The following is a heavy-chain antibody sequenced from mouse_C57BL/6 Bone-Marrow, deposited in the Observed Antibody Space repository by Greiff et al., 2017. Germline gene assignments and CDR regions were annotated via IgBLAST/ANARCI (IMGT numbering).Heavy chain of an antibody. J-gene: IGHJ2*01. D-gene: IGHD1-3*01. CDR2: IYPRSGNT. CDR1: GYTFTSYG. Sequence: VQLQPSGAELARPGASVKLSCKASGYTFTSYGLSWVKQRTGQGLEWIGEIYPRSGNTYYNEKLKGKATLPADKSSSTAYLELRSLTSEDSAVYVCANLRRLRDYWGQGTTLTVSS. V-gene: IGHV1-81*01. CDR3: ANLRRLRDY.